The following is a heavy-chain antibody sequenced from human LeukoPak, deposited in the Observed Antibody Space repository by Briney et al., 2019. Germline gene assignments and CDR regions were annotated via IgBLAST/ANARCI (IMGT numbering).Heavy chain of an antibody. D-gene: IGHD2-2*01. Sequence: ASVKVSCKASGYTFSSYGISWVRQAPGQGLEWMGWISAYNSNTNYAHKFQGRVTMTTDTSTTTAYMELRSLRSDDTAVYYCARSPHILVVPTAFSSWGQGTLVTVSS. V-gene: IGHV1-18*01. CDR1: GYTFSSYG. J-gene: IGHJ4*02. CDR3: ARSPHILVVPTAFSS. CDR2: ISAYNSNT.